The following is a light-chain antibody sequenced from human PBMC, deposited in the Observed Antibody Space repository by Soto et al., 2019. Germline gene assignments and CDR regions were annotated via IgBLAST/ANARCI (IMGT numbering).Light chain of an antibody. CDR3: QSYDSSLSGWV. V-gene: IGLV1-40*01. CDR2: GNS. J-gene: IGLJ3*02. Sequence: QSVRTQPPSVSGAPGQRVTISCNGSSSNIGAGYDVHWYQQLPGTAPKFLIYGNSNRPSGVPDRFSGSKSGTSASLAITGLQAEDEADYYCQSYDSSLSGWVFGGGTKLTVL. CDR1: SSNIGAGYD.